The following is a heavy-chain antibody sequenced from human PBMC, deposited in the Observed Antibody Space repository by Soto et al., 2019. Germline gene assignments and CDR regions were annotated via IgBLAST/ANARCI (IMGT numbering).Heavy chain of an antibody. CDR2: IYSGGST. CDR3: ARDLDRISSYGMDV. D-gene: IGHD6-13*01. Sequence: PGGSLRLSCAASGFIVSSNYMSWVRQAPGKGLEWVSVIYSGGSTYYADSVKGRFTISRDNSKNTVYLQMNSLRAEDTAVYYCARDLDRISSYGMDVWGQGTTVTVSS. V-gene: IGHV3-53*01. J-gene: IGHJ6*02. CDR1: GFIVSSNY.